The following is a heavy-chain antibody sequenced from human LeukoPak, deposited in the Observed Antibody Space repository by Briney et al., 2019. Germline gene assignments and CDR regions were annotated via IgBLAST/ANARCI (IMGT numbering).Heavy chain of an antibody. CDR2: INHSGST. CDR1: GGSFSGYY. J-gene: IGHJ6*02. Sequence: SETLSLTCAVYGGSFSGYYWSWIRQPPGKGLEWIGEINHSGSTIYNPSLKSRVTISVDTSENQFSLKLSSVTAADTAVYYCARYCSGGSCYPRVGGMDVWGQGTTVTVSS. CDR3: ARYCSGGSCYPRVGGMDV. V-gene: IGHV4-34*01. D-gene: IGHD2-15*01.